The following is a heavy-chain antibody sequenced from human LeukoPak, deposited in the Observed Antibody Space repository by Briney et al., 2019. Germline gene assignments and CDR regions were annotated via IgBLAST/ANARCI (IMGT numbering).Heavy chain of an antibody. D-gene: IGHD4-11*01. V-gene: IGHV3-48*01. CDR2: IGSSSSPI. CDR1: GFTFSAYS. Sequence: GGSLRLSCAASGFTFSAYSMNWVRRAPEKGLEWVSYIGSSSSPIYYADSVKGRFTISRDNAKNSLYLQMDSLRAEDTAVYYCARDQAYSFDYWGQGTLVTVSS. J-gene: IGHJ4*02. CDR3: ARDQAYSFDY.